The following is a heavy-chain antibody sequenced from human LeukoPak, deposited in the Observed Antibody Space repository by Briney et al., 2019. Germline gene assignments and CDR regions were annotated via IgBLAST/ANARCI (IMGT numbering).Heavy chain of an antibody. V-gene: IGHV3-73*01. Sequence: GGSLRLSCAASGFTFSGSAMHWVRQASGKGLEWVGRIRSKANGYATAYAASVKGRFTISRDDSKNTAYLQMNSLKTEDTAVYYCTRYSSGWYYFDYWGQGTLVTVSS. CDR2: IRSKANGYAT. J-gene: IGHJ4*02. CDR1: GFTFSGSA. CDR3: TRYSSGWYYFDY. D-gene: IGHD6-19*01.